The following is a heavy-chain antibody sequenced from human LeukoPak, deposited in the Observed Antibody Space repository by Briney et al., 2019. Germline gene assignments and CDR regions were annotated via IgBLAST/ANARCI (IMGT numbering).Heavy chain of an antibody. Sequence: NPSETLSLTCTVSGGSVSSGAYYWSWIRQPPGKGLEWLGYIYSSGSTNYNPSLKSRVTMSVDTSKNQFSLKLSSVTAADTAVYYCARDYVYGSGSYYNRGFDYWGQGTLATVSS. CDR1: GGSVSSGAYY. CDR3: ARDYVYGSGSYYNRGFDY. D-gene: IGHD3-10*01. CDR2: IYSSGST. J-gene: IGHJ4*02. V-gene: IGHV4-61*08.